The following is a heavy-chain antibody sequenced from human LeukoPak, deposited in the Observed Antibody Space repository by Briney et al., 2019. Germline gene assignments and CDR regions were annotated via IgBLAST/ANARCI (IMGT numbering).Heavy chain of an antibody. V-gene: IGHV3-33*01. D-gene: IGHD6-19*01. Sequence: GGPLRLFCAASRFTFSSYGMHWVRQAPGMGPPWVAVIWYDGSNKYYADSVKGRFTISRDNSKNTLYLQMNSLRAEDTAVYYCARDSSGWGFDYWGQGTLVTVSS. J-gene: IGHJ4*02. CDR3: ARDSSGWGFDY. CDR2: IWYDGSNK. CDR1: RFTFSSYG.